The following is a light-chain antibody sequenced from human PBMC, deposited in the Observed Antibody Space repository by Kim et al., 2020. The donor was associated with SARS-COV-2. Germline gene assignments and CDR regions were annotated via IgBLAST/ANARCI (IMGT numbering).Light chain of an antibody. J-gene: IGLJ1*01. V-gene: IGLV2-14*04. CDR3: NSYTTRSTYV. Sequence: GQSITISFTGTISDVGFYDYVSWYQQHPGKAPKLLIHDVTDRPSGVSNRFSGSKSGNTASLTISGLQTEDEADYYCNSYTTRSTYVFGTGTKVTVL. CDR2: DVT. CDR1: ISDVGFYDY.